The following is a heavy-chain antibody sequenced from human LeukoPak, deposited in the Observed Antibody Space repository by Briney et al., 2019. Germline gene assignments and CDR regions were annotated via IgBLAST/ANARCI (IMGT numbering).Heavy chain of an antibody. V-gene: IGHV4-39*07. D-gene: IGHD6-13*01. CDR1: GGSISSSSYY. J-gene: IGHJ4*02. CDR3: ARDRTVIAAGGMGGY. Sequence: PSQTLSLTCTVSGGSISSSSYYWGWIRQPPGKGLEWIGSIYYSGSTYYNPSLKSRVTISVDTSKNQFSLKLSSVTAADTAVYYCARDRTVIAAGGMGGYWGQGTLVTVSS. CDR2: IYYSGST.